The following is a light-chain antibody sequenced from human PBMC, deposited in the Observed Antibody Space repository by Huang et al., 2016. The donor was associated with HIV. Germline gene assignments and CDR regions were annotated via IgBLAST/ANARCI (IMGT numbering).Light chain of an antibody. V-gene: IGKV3-20*01. CDR2: GAS. J-gene: IGKJ2*01. CDR3: QQYDTSPTT. CDR1: QTISNNY. Sequence: EVVLTQSPGTLSLSPGEGATLSCRASQTISNNYLAWYQQKPGQAPSLLIFGASRRATVVPDRFNDSGSATDFTLTIRRLEPEDCAVFYCQQYDTSPTTFGQGTRLEIK.